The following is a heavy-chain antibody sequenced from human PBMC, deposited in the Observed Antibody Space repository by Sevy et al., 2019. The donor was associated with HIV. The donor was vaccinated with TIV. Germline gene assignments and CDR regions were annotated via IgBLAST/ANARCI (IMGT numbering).Heavy chain of an antibody. V-gene: IGHV1-8*01. J-gene: IGHJ4*02. D-gene: IGHD6-19*01. Sequence: ASVKVSCKASGYTFTSYDINWVRQATGQGLEWMGWMNPNSGNTGYAQKFQGRVTMTRNTSISTAYMELSSLRSEDTAVYYCARVGDWWLVYYFDYWGQGTLVTVSS. CDR1: GYTFTSYD. CDR2: MNPNSGNT. CDR3: ARVGDWWLVYYFDY.